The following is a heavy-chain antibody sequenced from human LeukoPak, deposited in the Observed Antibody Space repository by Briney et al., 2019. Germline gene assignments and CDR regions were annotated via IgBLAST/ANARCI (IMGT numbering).Heavy chain of an antibody. Sequence: GGSLRLSCVASGFTFSNYWMHWIRQVPGKGLVWVSHIKYDGSATNYADSVKGRFTISRDNAKNTLYLQTNSLRAEDTAVYYCVSGSLQSGYNFDYWGQGALVTVSS. CDR3: VSGSLQSGYNFDY. V-gene: IGHV3-74*01. CDR1: GFTFSNYW. CDR2: IKYDGSAT. D-gene: IGHD3-3*01. J-gene: IGHJ4*02.